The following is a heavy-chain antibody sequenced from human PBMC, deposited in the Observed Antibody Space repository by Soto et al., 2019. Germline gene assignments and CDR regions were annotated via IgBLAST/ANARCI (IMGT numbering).Heavy chain of an antibody. CDR1: GFTFSSYG. V-gene: IGHV3-33*01. J-gene: IGHJ4*02. Sequence: QVQLVQSGGGVVQPGRSLRLSCAASGFTFSSYGMHWVRQAPGKGLEWVAVIWYDGSNKYYADSVKGRFTISRDNSRNTLYLQMNSLSAEDTAVYYCVRDRGTYSDRTRFGYFEYWGQGTLVTVSS. CDR2: IWYDGSNK. CDR3: VRDRGTYSDRTRFGYFEY. D-gene: IGHD1-26*01.